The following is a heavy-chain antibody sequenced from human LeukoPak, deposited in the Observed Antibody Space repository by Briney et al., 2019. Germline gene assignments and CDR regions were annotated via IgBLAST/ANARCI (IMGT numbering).Heavy chain of an antibody. D-gene: IGHD3-3*01. J-gene: IGHJ4*02. Sequence: ASVKVSCKPSGYTFTDCYMHWLRQAPGQGLEWMGWINPNSGGTNYAQKFQGRVTMTRDTSISTAYMELSRLKTDDTAVYYCSRGLMRAHDFDYWGQGTLVTVSS. CDR1: GYTFTDCY. V-gene: IGHV1-2*02. CDR2: INPNSGGT. CDR3: SRGLMRAHDFDY.